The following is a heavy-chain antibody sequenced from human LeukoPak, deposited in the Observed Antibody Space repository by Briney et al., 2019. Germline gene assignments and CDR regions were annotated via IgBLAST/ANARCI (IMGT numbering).Heavy chain of an antibody. V-gene: IGHV4-59*01. CDR1: GGSISSYY. CDR2: IYYSGST. J-gene: IGHJ4*02. Sequence: PSETLSLTCTVSGGSISSYYWSWIRQPPGKGLEWIGYIYYSGSTNYNPSLKSRVTISVDTSKNQFSLKLSSVTAADTAVYYCARIGHEDYYFDYWGQGTLVTVSS. CDR3: ARIGHEDYYFDY.